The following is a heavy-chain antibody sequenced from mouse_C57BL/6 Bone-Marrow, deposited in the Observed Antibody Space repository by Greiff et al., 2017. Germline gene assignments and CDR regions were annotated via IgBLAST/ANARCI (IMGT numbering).Heavy chain of an antibody. CDR3: ARQRGRYAMDY. Sequence: EVQLVESGGELVKPGGSLKLSCAASGFTFSSYGMYWVRQTPDKRLEWVATISSGGSYTYYPDSVKGRFTSSRDNAKHTLYLQMSSLKSEDTAMYYCARQRGRYAMDYWGQVTSVTVAS. CDR1: GFTFSSYG. CDR2: ISSGGSYT. V-gene: IGHV5-6*01. J-gene: IGHJ4*01.